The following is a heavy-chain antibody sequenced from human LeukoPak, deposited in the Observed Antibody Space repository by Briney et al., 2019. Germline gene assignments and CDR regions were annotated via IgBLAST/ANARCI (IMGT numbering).Heavy chain of an antibody. D-gene: IGHD3-9*01. J-gene: IGHJ4*02. CDR2: TSSSSSYI. CDR3: ARDSDILTGYSADFDY. CDR1: GFTFSSYS. V-gene: IGHV3-21*01. Sequence: GGSLRLSCAASGFTFSSYSMNWVRQAPGKGLEWLSSTSSSSSYIYYADSVKGRFTISRDNAKNSLYLQMNSLRAEDTAVYYCARDSDILTGYSADFDYWGQGTLVTVSS.